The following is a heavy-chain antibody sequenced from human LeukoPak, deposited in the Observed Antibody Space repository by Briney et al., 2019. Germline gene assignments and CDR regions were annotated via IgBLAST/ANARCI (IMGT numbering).Heavy chain of an antibody. V-gene: IGHV5-51*01. CDR2: IFPGDSDT. D-gene: IGHD2-15*01. CDR1: GYPFTNYW. CDR3: ARRDGGANYWYFDV. J-gene: IGHJ2*01. Sequence: GESLKISCKGSGYPFTNYWIGWVRQMPGEGLEWMGIIFPGDSDTRYSPSFEGPVTISADKSITTAYLQWSSLKASDSAMYYCARRDGGANYWYFDVWGRGTLVTVSS.